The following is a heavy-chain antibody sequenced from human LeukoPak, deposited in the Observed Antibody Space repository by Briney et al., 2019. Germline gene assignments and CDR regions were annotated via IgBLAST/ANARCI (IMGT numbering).Heavy chain of an antibody. CDR1: GGSISSYY. J-gene: IGHJ5*02. CDR3: ARSQWERSGWFDP. Sequence: PSETLSLTCTVSGGSISSYYWSWIRQPPGKGLEWIGCIYYSGSTNYNPSLKSRVTISVDTSKNQFSLKLSSVTAADTAVYYCARSQWERSGWFDPWGQGTLVTVSS. CDR2: IYYSGST. D-gene: IGHD1-26*01. V-gene: IGHV4-59*01.